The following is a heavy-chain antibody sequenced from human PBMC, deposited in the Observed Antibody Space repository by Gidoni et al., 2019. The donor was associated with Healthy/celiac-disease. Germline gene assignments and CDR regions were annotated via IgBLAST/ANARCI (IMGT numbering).Heavy chain of an antibody. CDR1: GFTFSSYA. Sequence: EVQLLESGGGLVQPGGYLRLSCAASGFTFSSYAMSWVRQAPGKGLVWVSAISGSGGSTYYTVSVKGRFTISRDKSNNTLYLQMNSLRAEDTAVYYCAKRGAQVATGGDYWGQGTLVTVSS. CDR3: AKRGAQVATGGDY. CDR2: ISGSGGST. D-gene: IGHD5-12*01. V-gene: IGHV3-23*01. J-gene: IGHJ4*02.